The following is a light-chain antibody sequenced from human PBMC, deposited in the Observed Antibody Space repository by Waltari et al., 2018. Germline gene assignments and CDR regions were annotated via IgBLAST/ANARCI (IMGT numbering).Light chain of an antibody. Sequence: QSVLTQPPSVSGAPGQRVTISCTGSSSNIGAGYDVHWYQQLPGTAPKLLIYGNSNRPSAVPGRFSGSKSGTSASLAITGLQAEDEADYYCQSYDSSLSGYVFGTGTKVTVL. CDR3: QSYDSSLSGYV. V-gene: IGLV1-40*01. J-gene: IGLJ1*01. CDR2: GNS. CDR1: SSNIGAGYD.